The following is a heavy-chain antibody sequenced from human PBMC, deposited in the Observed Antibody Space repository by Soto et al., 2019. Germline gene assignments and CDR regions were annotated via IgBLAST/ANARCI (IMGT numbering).Heavy chain of an antibody. CDR1: GYSFTSYR. J-gene: IGHJ4*02. CDR2: LSSDGFGA. V-gene: IGHV3-74*03. Sequence: PGESLKISCKGSGYSFTSYRIGWVRQVPGRGLEWVARLSSDGFGAAYADSVKGRFFISRDIARNTLSLQMNSLRADDTAVYYCARDLGGPDYWGRGTSVTVSS. CDR3: ARDLGGPDY. D-gene: IGHD3-16*01.